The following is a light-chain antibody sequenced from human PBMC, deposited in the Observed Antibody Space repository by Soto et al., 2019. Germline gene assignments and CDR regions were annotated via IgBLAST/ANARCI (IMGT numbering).Light chain of an antibody. J-gene: IGKJ4*01. CDR1: QSVSSY. CDR2: DAS. CDR3: QQCNNWPLT. Sequence: EIVLTQSPATLSLSPGERATLSCRASQSVSSYLAWYQQKPGQAPRLLIYDASNRATGIPARFSGSGCGTDFTLTISSLEPEDCAVYYCQQCNNWPLTFGGGTKVEIK. V-gene: IGKV3-11*01.